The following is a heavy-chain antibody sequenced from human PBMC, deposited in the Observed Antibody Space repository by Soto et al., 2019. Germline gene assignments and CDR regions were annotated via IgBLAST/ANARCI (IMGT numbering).Heavy chain of an antibody. V-gene: IGHV3-30*18. Sequence: GGSLRLSCAASGFTFSSYGMQWVRQAPGKGLEWVALMSYDGSNEYYADSVKGRFTISRDNSKNTLYLQINSLRAEDTAVYYCAKDVHHTGGYCLTVRLDGMDVWGQGTTVTV. J-gene: IGHJ6*02. CDR3: AKDVHHTGGYCLTVRLDGMDV. CDR2: MSYDGSNE. D-gene: IGHD2-8*02. CDR1: GFTFSSYG.